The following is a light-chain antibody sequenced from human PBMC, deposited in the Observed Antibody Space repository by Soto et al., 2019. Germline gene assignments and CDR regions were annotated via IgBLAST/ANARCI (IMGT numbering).Light chain of an antibody. V-gene: IGKV1-5*03. CDR2: KAS. Sequence: DIQMTQSPSTLSASVGDRVTITCRASQSISDWLAWYQQKPGKAPKLLIYKASSLESGVPSRFSGSGSGTEFPLTISSLQPDDFATYYCLQYDSRWTFGERHDSLWTFGQGTKVE. CDR1: QSISDW. J-gene: IGKJ1*01. CDR3: LQYDSRWTFGERHDSLWT.